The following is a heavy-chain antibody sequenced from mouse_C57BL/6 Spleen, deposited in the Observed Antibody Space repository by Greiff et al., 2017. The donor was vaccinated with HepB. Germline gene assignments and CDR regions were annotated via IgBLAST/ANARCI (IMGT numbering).Heavy chain of an antibody. CDR2: INPSSGYT. Sequence: VQLQQSGAELAKPGASVKLSCKASGYNFTSYWMHWVKQRPGQGLEWIGYINPSSGYTKYNQKFKDKATLTADKSSSTAYMQLSSLTYEDSAVYYCARFITTLVATNYFDYWGQGTTLTVSS. J-gene: IGHJ2*01. CDR1: GYNFTSYW. V-gene: IGHV1-7*01. CDR3: ARFITTLVATNYFDY. D-gene: IGHD1-1*01.